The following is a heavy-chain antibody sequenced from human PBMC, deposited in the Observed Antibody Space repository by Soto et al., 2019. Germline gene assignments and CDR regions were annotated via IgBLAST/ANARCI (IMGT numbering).Heavy chain of an antibody. Sequence: XETLSLTCTVSGGSISSYYWSWIRQPPGKGLEWIGYIYYSGSTNYNPSLKSRVTISVDTSKNQFSLKLSSVTAADTAVYYCARSRTLPSGTVPVRFGYWGQGTLVTVSS. J-gene: IGHJ4*02. CDR2: IYYSGST. CDR3: ARSRTLPSGTVPVRFGY. V-gene: IGHV4-59*01. D-gene: IGHD3-10*01. CDR1: GGSISSYY.